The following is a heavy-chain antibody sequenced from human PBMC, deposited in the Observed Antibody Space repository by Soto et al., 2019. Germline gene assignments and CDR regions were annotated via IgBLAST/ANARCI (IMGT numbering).Heavy chain of an antibody. J-gene: IGHJ4*02. Sequence: GGSLRLSCAASGFTFSSYGMHWVRQAPGKGLEWVAVISYNGSNKYYADSVKGRLTISRDNSKNTLYLQMDSLRAEDTALYYCAKVIKYSSSPPDYWGQGTLVTVSS. CDR3: AKVIKYSSSPPDY. D-gene: IGHD6-6*01. CDR2: ISYNGSNK. CDR1: GFTFSSYG. V-gene: IGHV3-30*18.